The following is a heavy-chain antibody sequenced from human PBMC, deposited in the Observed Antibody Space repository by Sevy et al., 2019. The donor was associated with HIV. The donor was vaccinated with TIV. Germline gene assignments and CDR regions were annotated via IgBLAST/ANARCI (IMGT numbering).Heavy chain of an antibody. D-gene: IGHD3-10*01. V-gene: IGHV1-18*04. J-gene: IGHJ4*02. CDR1: GYTFTSYG. CDR3: ARDPGMVRGATLDY. Sequence: ASVQVSCKASGYTFTSYGISWVRQAPGQGLEWMGWISGYNGKTNYAQKLQGRVTMTTDTSTSTAYMELRSLRSDDKAVYYCARDPGMVRGATLDYWGQGTLVTVSS. CDR2: ISGYNGKT.